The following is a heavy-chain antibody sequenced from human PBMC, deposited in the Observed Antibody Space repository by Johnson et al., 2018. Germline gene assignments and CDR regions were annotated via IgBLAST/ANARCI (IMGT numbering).Heavy chain of an antibody. CDR2: ISYDGSNK. J-gene: IGHJ1*01. CDR1: AFTFSSYG. D-gene: IGHD2-15*01. CDR3: AKRWLGYIQH. V-gene: IGHV3-30*18. Sequence: QVQLVQSGGGVVQPGMSLRLSCAASAFTFSSYGMHWVRQAPGKGLEWVAVISYDGSNKYSADSVKGRFTISRDNSKNTLYLQMNSLRAEDTAVYYCAKRWLGYIQHWGQGTLVTVSS.